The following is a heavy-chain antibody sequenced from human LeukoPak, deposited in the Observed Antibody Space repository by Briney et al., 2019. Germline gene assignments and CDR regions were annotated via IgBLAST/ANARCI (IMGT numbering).Heavy chain of an antibody. D-gene: IGHD4-17*01. CDR2: IRYDGSNK. Sequence: TGGSLRLSCAASGFTFSSYGMHWVRQAPGKGLEWVAFIRYDGSNKYYADSVKGRFTISRDNSKNTLYLQMNSLRAEDTAVYYCAKGALDGDYLDYRGQGTLVTVSS. CDR3: AKGALDGDYLDY. J-gene: IGHJ4*02. V-gene: IGHV3-30*02. CDR1: GFTFSSYG.